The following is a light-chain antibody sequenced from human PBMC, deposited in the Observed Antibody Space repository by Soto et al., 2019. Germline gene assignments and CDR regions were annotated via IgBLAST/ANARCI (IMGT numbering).Light chain of an antibody. CDR3: QQYHNWPMT. Sequence: EIVITQSPATLSVSPGERATLSCRASQSITSNLAWYQQKPGQAPRLLIYGSSTRATGIPAGFSGSGSGTEFTLTISSLQSEDFAVYYCQQYHNWPMTFGQGTRLE. CDR1: QSITSN. J-gene: IGKJ5*01. CDR2: GSS. V-gene: IGKV3-15*01.